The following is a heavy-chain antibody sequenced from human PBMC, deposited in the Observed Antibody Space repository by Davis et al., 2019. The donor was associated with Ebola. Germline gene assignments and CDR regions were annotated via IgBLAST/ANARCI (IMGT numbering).Heavy chain of an antibody. Sequence: SETLSLTCAVYGGTFSDYYWSWIRQPPGKGLEWIGEVDHSGSTNYNPSLKSRVTISVDTSKNQFSLKLSSVTAADTAVYYCARMVQGGIDYWGQGTLVTVSS. CDR2: VDHSGST. V-gene: IGHV4-34*01. CDR3: ARMVQGGIDY. D-gene: IGHD3-10*01. CDR1: GGTFSDYY. J-gene: IGHJ4*02.